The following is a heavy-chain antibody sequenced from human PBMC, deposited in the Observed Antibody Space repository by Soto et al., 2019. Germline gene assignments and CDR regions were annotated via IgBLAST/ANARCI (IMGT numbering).Heavy chain of an antibody. Sequence: GGSLRLSCAASGFTFDDYAMHWVRQAPGKGLEWVSGISWNSGSIGYADSVKGRFTISRDNAKNSLYLQMNSLRAEDTALYYCAKDMNDILTGQTLHLGELSLPTNDAFDIWGQGTMVTVSS. V-gene: IGHV3-9*01. CDR1: GFTFDDYA. CDR3: AKDMNDILTGQTLHLGELSLPTNDAFDI. J-gene: IGHJ3*02. CDR2: ISWNSGSI. D-gene: IGHD3-16*02.